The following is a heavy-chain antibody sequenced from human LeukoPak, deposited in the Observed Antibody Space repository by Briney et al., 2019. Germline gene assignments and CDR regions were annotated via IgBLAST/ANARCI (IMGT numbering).Heavy chain of an antibody. D-gene: IGHD3-3*01. J-gene: IGHJ4*02. CDR1: EFTFSSYA. CDR3: AKERDFWSGRGSYFDY. CDR2: ISGSGGST. Sequence: GGSLRLSCAASEFTFSSYAMSWVRQAPGKGLEWVSTISGSGGSTYYADSVKGRFTISRDNSKNTLYLQMNSLKTEDTAVHYCAKERDFWSGRGSYFDYWGQGTLVPVSS. V-gene: IGHV3-23*01.